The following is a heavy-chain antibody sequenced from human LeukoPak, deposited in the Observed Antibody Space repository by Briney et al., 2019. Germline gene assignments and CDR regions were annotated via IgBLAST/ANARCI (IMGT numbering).Heavy chain of an antibody. V-gene: IGHV3-23*01. D-gene: IGHD2-2*01. Sequence: GGSLRLSCAASGFMFRNFAMSGVREAPGKGLDWVSTIYYSGGNTSSADSVKGRFTISRDNAKNTLYLQMNSLRAEDTAVYYCAKDQGQAVVPRRFDYWGQGTLVTVSS. CDR1: GFMFRNFA. CDR3: AKDQGQAVVPRRFDY. J-gene: IGHJ4*02. CDR2: IYYSGGNT.